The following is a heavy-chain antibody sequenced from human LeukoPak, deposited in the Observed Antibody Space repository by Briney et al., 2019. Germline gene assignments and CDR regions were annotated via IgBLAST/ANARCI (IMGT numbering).Heavy chain of an antibody. CDR2: VHTSGVS. CDR1: APSISLYY. Sequence: SQTLSLTCTVSAPSISLYYWSWVRQTAERGLEWRGHVHTSGVSTYYPSLKTRLTMSIDTSRSQLSLMLTSVTAAYTAVYFCARLGSYHDFWGQGALVTVAS. D-gene: IGHD1-26*01. CDR3: ARLGSYHDF. J-gene: IGHJ4*02. V-gene: IGHV4-4*09.